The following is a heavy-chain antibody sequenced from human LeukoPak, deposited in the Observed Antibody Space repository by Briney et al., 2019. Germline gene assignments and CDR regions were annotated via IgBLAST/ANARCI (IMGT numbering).Heavy chain of an antibody. V-gene: IGHV3-15*01. D-gene: IGHD3-10*01. Sequence: GGSLRLSCAASGFTFINAWMSWVRQAPGKGLEWVGRIKSNTDGGTPDHGTPVKGRFIISRDDPKNTLYLQMNSLKTEDTAVYYCSTVGPSGSHYPLDSWGQGTLVTVSS. CDR3: STVGPSGSHYPLDS. CDR2: IKSNTDGGTP. J-gene: IGHJ4*02. CDR1: GFTFINAW.